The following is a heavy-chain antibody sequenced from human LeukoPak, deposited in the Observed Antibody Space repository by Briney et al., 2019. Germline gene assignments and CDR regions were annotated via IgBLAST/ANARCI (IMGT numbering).Heavy chain of an antibody. Sequence: SQTLSLTCAVSGGSISSGGYSWSWIRQPPGKGLEWIGYIYHSGSTYYNPSLKSRVTISVDRSKNQFSLKLSSVTAADTAVYYCARERRDGSGSYYIDYWGQGTLVTVSS. CDR3: ARERRDGSGSYYIDY. V-gene: IGHV4-30-2*01. CDR1: GGSISSGGYS. J-gene: IGHJ4*02. CDR2: IYHSGST. D-gene: IGHD3-10*01.